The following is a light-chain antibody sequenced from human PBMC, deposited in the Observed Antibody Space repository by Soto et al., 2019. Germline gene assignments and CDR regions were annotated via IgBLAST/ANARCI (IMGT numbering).Light chain of an antibody. CDR3: QQYGSSPPT. CDR1: QSVSSSY. J-gene: IGKJ5*01. Sequence: EIVLTQSTGTLSLSPGERATLSCRASQSVSSSYLAWYQQKPGQAPRLLIYGASSWATGIPDRFSGSGSGTDFTLTISRLEPEDLAVYYWQQYGSSPPTFGQGTRREIK. CDR2: GAS. V-gene: IGKV3-20*01.